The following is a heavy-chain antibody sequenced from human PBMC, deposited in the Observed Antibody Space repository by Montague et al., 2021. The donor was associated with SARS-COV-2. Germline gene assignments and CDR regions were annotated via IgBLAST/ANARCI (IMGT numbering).Heavy chain of an antibody. CDR3: ARDLRITTPGSY. CDR2: ISHSGST. J-gene: IGHJ4*02. D-gene: IGHD6-13*01. CDR1: GYSITRSRYY. V-gene: IGHV4-39*02. Sequence: SETLSLTCTVSGYSITRSRYYWGWIRQPPGKGLEWIASISHSGSTFYNPSLKGRATISVDTTKNQFSLKLTSVTAADTAVYYCARDLRITTPGSYWGQGTLVTVSS.